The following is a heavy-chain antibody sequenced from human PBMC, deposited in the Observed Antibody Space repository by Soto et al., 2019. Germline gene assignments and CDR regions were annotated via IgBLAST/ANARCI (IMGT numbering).Heavy chain of an antibody. J-gene: IGHJ6*02. CDR1: GFTFNSFG. Sequence: HPGGSLRLSCAASGFTFNSFGMTWVRQAPGKGLEWVSYISSSGSVIFDAGSVKGRFTISRDNAKNSLYLQMNSLRAEDTAVYYCATAPPIYSPYGLDVWGQGTTVTVSS. CDR2: ISSSGSVI. D-gene: IGHD2-21*01. V-gene: IGHV3-48*01. CDR3: ATAPPIYSPYGLDV.